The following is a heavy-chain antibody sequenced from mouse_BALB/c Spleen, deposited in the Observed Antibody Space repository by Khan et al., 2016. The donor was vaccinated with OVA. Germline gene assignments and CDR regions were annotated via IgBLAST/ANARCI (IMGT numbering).Heavy chain of an antibody. CDR1: GFTFSNYA. D-gene: IGHD1-1*01. Sequence: EVELVESGGGLVIPGGSLKLSCAASGFTFSNYAMSWVRQTPEKRLEWVATISSGGSDTYYPDSAKGRCTISRDNDQNTLNLQMSSLRSEYTAMYYCARTPGYFGSNYFDSWGQGTTLTVSS. CDR2: ISSGGSDT. CDR3: ARTPGYFGSNYFDS. V-gene: IGHV5-9-3*01. J-gene: IGHJ2*01.